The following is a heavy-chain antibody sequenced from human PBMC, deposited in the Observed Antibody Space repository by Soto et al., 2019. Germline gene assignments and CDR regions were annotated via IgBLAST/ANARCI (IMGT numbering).Heavy chain of an antibody. D-gene: IGHD1-7*01. Sequence: PSQTLSLTCAISGDSVSSNSAAWNWIRQSPSRGLEWLGRTYYRSKWYNDYAVSVKSRITINPDTSKNQFSLQLNSVTPEDTAVYYCARDPHNWNYEDYYYYGMDVWGRGTTVTVSS. CDR1: GDSVSSNSAA. J-gene: IGHJ6*02. V-gene: IGHV6-1*01. CDR3: ARDPHNWNYEDYYYYGMDV. CDR2: TYYRSKWYN.